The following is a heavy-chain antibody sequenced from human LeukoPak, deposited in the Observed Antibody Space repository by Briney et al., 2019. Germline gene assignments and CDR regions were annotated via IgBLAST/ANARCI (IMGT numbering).Heavy chain of an antibody. J-gene: IGHJ4*02. D-gene: IGHD3-10*01. CDR2: ISAYNGNT. V-gene: IGHV1-18*04. CDR1: GYTFTSYG. Sequence: GASVTVSCKASGYTFTSYGISWVRQAPGQGLEWMGWISAYNGNTNYAQKLQGRVTMTTDTSTSTAYMELRSLRSDDTAVYYCARLQLLWFGELLSGYYFDYWGQGTLVTVSS. CDR3: ARLQLLWFGELLSGYYFDY.